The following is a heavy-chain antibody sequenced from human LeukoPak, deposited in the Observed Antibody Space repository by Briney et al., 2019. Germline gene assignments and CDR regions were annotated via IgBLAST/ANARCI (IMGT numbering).Heavy chain of an antibody. CDR2: ISYDGSNK. Sequence: GGSLRLSCAASGFTFSSYGMHWVRQAPGKGLEWVAVISYDGSNKYYADSVKGRFTISRDNSKNTLYLQMNSLRAEDTAVYYCARGWGYSSSWFDHWGQGTLVTVSS. CDR1: GFTFSSYG. J-gene: IGHJ5*02. CDR3: ARGWGYSSSWFDH. D-gene: IGHD6-13*01. V-gene: IGHV3-30*03.